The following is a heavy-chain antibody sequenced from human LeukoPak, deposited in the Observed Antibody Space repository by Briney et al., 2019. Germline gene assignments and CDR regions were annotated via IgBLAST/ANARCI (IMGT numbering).Heavy chain of an antibody. Sequence: ASVMVSCKASGYTFTVYFMHWVRQAPGQGLEWMGWINPNSGGTNYAQKFQGRVTMTRDTSISTAYMELSRLRSDDTAVYYCARELNYDSSGYYFDYWGQGTLVTVSS. CDR2: INPNSGGT. V-gene: IGHV1-2*02. CDR3: ARELNYDSSGYYFDY. J-gene: IGHJ4*02. D-gene: IGHD3-22*01. CDR1: GYTFTVYF.